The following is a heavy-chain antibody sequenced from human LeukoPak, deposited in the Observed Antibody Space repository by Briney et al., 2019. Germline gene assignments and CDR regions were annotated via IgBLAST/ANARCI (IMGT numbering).Heavy chain of an antibody. D-gene: IGHD4-17*01. CDR2: ISYDGSNK. CDR3: ARVRTPGDYYYYYYYMDV. Sequence: GGSLRLSCAASGFTFSSYGMHWVRQAPGKGLEWVAVISYDGSNKYYADSVKGRFTISGDNAKNSLYLQMNSLRAEDTAVYYCARVRTPGDYYYYYYYMDVWGKGTTVTVSS. CDR1: GFTFSSYG. J-gene: IGHJ6*03. V-gene: IGHV3-30*03.